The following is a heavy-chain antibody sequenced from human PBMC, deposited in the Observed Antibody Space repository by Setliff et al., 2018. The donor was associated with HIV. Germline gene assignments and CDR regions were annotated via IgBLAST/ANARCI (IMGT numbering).Heavy chain of an antibody. Sequence: ASVKVSCKASGYTFTNYIMNWARQAPGQGLEWMGWINTNTGNPTYAQGFTGRFVFSLDTSVSTAYLQISSLKAEDTAVYYCARVGCSSTTCPWAWYFDLWGRGTLVTVSS. D-gene: IGHD2-2*01. CDR1: GYTFTNYI. V-gene: IGHV7-4-1*02. CDR2: INTNTGNP. CDR3: ARVGCSSTTCPWAWYFDL. J-gene: IGHJ2*01.